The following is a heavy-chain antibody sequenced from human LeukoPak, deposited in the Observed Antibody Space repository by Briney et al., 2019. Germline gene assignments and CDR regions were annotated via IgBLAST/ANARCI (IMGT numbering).Heavy chain of an antibody. V-gene: IGHV1-69*05. Sequence: SLKVSCKASGGTFSSYAISWVRQAPGQGLEWMGGIIPIFGTANYAQKFQGRVTITTDESTSTAYMELSSLRSEDTAVYYCARGTLWFGEPSHFDYWGQGTLVTVSS. CDR3: ARGTLWFGEPSHFDY. CDR2: IIPIFGTA. J-gene: IGHJ4*02. CDR1: GGTFSSYA. D-gene: IGHD3-10*01.